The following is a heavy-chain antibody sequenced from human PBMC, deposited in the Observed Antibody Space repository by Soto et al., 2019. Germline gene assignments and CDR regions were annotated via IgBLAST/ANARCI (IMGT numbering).Heavy chain of an antibody. Sequence: QLQLQESGPGLVKPSETLSLTCTVSGGSISSSSYYWGWIRQPPGKGLVWIGSIYYSGSTYYNPSRKSRVTISVDTSKNQFPLTLSSVTAADTAVYYCARNTPAISISDHWGQGTLVTVSS. CDR1: GGSISSSSYY. V-gene: IGHV4-39*01. CDR3: ARNTPAISISDH. CDR2: IYYSGST. D-gene: IGHD2-15*01. J-gene: IGHJ4*02.